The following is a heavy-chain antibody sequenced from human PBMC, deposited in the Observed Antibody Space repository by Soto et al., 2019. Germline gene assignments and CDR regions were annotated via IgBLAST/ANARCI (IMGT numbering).Heavy chain of an antibody. Sequence: QVQLVESGGGVVQPGRSLRLSCAASGFTFSSYGMHWVRQAPGKGLEWVAVIWYDGSNKYYADSVKGRFTISRYNSKNTLYLQMNSLRAEDTAVYYCASGDGYLDYWGQGTLVTVSS. CDR1: GFTFSSYG. CDR2: IWYDGSNK. CDR3: ASGDGYLDY. V-gene: IGHV3-33*01. J-gene: IGHJ4*02.